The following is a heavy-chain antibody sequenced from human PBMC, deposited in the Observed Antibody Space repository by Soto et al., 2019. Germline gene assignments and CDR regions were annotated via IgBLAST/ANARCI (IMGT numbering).Heavy chain of an antibody. CDR2: IYYSGST. Sequence: SETLSLTCTVSGGSISSGGYYWSWIRQHPGKGLEWIGYIYYSGSTYYNPSLKSRVTISVDTSKNQFSLKLSSVTAADTAVYYCARETPASADTAMEFDYWGQGTLVTVSS. CDR3: ARETPASADTAMEFDY. CDR1: GGSISSGGYY. V-gene: IGHV4-31*03. D-gene: IGHD5-18*01. J-gene: IGHJ4*02.